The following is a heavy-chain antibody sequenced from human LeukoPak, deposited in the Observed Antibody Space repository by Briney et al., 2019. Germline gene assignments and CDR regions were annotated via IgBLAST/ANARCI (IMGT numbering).Heavy chain of an antibody. CDR3: VKDVSIRGLTHLDY. V-gene: IGHV3-23*01. J-gene: IGHJ4*02. CDR2: ISGSGSNT. CDR1: GFPLRSYA. D-gene: IGHD3-10*01. Sequence: RPGGSLRLSCAASGFPLRSYAMSWVGQAPGKGLEWVSTISGSGSNTDYADSVKGRFTISRDNSKNTLYLQMNSLSAEDTAVYYCVKDVSIRGLTHLDYWGQGTLVTVSS.